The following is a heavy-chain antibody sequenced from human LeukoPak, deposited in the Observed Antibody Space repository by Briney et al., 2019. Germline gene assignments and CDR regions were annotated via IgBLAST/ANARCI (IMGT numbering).Heavy chain of an antibody. J-gene: IGHJ4*02. Sequence: PGGSLRLSCAASGFTFSSYWMTWVRQAPGKGLEWVANIKEDGSERYYVDSVRGRFTISRDNAKNSLYLQMNSLRAEDTAVYYCAKDSYSKGDFWGQGVLVTVSS. V-gene: IGHV3-7*01. CDR3: AKDSYSKGDF. CDR2: IKEDGSER. D-gene: IGHD6-13*01. CDR1: GFTFSSYW.